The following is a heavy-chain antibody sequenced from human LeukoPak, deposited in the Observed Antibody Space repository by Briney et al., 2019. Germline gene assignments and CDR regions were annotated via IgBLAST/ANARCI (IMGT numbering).Heavy chain of an antibody. CDR3: ARAAPSGIAAAGTNFDY. D-gene: IGHD6-13*01. J-gene: IGHJ4*02. Sequence: SETLSLTCAVYGGSFSGYYWSWIRQPPGKGLEWIGEINHSGSTNYNPSLKSRVTISVDTSKNQFSLKLSSVTAADTAAYYCARAAPSGIAAAGTNFDYWGQGTLVTVSS. V-gene: IGHV4-34*01. CDR1: GGSFSGYY. CDR2: INHSGST.